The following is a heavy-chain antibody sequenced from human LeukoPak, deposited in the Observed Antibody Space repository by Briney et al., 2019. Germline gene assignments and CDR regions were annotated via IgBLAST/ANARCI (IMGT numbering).Heavy chain of an antibody. D-gene: IGHD6-19*01. V-gene: IGHV1-2*02. CDR3: ARGSGWYYYYYYGMDV. CDR2: INPNSGGT. Sequence: ASVKVSCKASGYTFTGYYMHWVRQAPGQGLEWMGWINPNSGGTNYAQKFQGRVTMTRDTSISTAYMELSRLRSDDTAVYYCARGSGWYYYYYYGMDVWGQGTTVTVSS. CDR1: GYTFTGYY. J-gene: IGHJ6*02.